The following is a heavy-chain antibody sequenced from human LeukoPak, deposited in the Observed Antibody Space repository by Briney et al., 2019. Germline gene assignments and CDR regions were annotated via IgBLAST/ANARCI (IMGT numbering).Heavy chain of an antibody. Sequence: KASETLSLTCAVYGGSFSGYYWSWIRQPPGKGLEWIGEINHSGSTNYNPSLKSRVTISVDTSKNQFSLKLSSVTAADTAVYYCAGGLLAPDYDSSGYYPPGYGMDVWGQGTTVTVSS. V-gene: IGHV4-34*01. CDR2: INHSGST. D-gene: IGHD3-22*01. J-gene: IGHJ6*02. CDR1: GGSFSGYY. CDR3: AGGLLAPDYDSSGYYPPGYGMDV.